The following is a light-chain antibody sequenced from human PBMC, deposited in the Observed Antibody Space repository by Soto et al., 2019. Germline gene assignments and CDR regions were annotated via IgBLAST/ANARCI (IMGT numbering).Light chain of an antibody. CDR1: QSISSW. Sequence: DIPMTQSPSTLSASVGDRVTITCRASQSISSWLAWYQQKPGKAPKLLIYKASSLESGVPSRFSGSGSGTEFTLTVSSLRPDDFATYYCQQYNSYPFTFGPGTKVDIK. CDR3: QQYNSYPFT. J-gene: IGKJ3*01. V-gene: IGKV1-5*03. CDR2: KAS.